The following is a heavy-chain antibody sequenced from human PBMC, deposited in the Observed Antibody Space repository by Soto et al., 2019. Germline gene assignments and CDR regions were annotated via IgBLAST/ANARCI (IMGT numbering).Heavy chain of an antibody. Sequence: QVQLVQSGAEVKKPGTSVKVSCKASGGTFSSYAISWVRQAPGQGLEWMGGIIPIFGTANYAKKFQGRVTITADESTSTAYEELSSLGCEDTGVYYCARGTPFCTNGGCYTVREGYWGQGTVITVSS. V-gene: IGHV1-69*01. CDR2: IIPIFGTA. CDR1: GGTFSSYA. CDR3: ARGTPFCTNGGCYTVREGY. D-gene: IGHD2-8*01. J-gene: IGHJ4*02.